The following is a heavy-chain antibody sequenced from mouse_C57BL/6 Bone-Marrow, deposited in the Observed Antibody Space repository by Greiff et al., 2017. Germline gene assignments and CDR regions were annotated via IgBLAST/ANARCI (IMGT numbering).Heavy chain of an antibody. J-gene: IGHJ4*01. CDR3: TRPGLVYAMDY. D-gene: IGHD4-1*01. V-gene: IGHV6-6*01. CDR2: IRNKANNHAT. Sequence: EVMLVESGGGLVQPGGSMKLSCAASGFTFSDAWMDWVRQSPEKGLEWVAEIRNKANNHATYYAESVKGRFTISRDDSKSSVYLQMNSLRAEDTGIYCCTRPGLVYAMDYWGQGTSVTVSS. CDR1: GFTFSDAW.